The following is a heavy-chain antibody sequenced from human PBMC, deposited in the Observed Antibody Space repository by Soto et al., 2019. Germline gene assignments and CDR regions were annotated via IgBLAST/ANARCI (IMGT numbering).Heavy chain of an antibody. D-gene: IGHD5-18*01. V-gene: IGHV4-34*01. J-gene: IGHJ4*01. CDR1: GGSLSDYY. Sequence: QVQLQQWGAGLLEPSETLSLTCAVYGGSLSDYYWYWIRQPPGMGLEWIGEINPSGITNYTPSLESRVTISIDRSNNHLSERLNSVTAAETAVYYGARAAICGHGYSETWGDGTLWTVSS. CDR3: ARAAICGHGYSET. CDR2: INPSGIT.